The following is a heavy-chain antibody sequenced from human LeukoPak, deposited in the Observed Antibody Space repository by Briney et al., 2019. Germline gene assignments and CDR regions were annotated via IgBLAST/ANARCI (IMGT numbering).Heavy chain of an antibody. D-gene: IGHD3-3*01. V-gene: IGHV3-21*01. CDR2: ISISSNYI. CDR1: GFTFSSYS. Sequence: GGSLRLSCAASGFTFSSYSINWVRQAPGKGLEWVSSISISSNYIYYADSVKGRFTISRDNAKSSLYLQVNSLRAEDTAVYYCARGSRFGVVGRDAFDIWGQGTVVTVSS. CDR3: ARGSRFGVVGRDAFDI. J-gene: IGHJ3*02.